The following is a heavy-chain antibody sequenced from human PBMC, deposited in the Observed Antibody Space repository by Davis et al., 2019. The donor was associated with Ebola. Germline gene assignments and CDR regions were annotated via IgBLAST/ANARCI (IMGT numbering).Heavy chain of an antibody. CDR1: GGSISSSGYY. Sequence: MPSETLSLTCTVSGGSISSSGYYWAWIRRPPGQGLEWIGSAYYSGSSGSTHYNPSLKSRVTISADTSKNQLSLRMSSVTAADTAVYYCARQSAQEYGMDVWGQGTTVAVSS. V-gene: IGHV4-39*01. CDR2: AYYSGSSGST. CDR3: ARQSAQEYGMDV. J-gene: IGHJ6*02.